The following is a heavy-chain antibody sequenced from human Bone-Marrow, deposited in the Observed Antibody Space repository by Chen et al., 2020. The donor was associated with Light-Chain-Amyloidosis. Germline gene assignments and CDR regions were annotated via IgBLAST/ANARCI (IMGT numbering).Heavy chain of an antibody. CDR1: GFTFSNYA. J-gene: IGHJ4*02. D-gene: IGHD3-22*01. Sequence: EVQLVESGGGVVPPGGSLRLSCVASGFTFSNYALNWVRQAPGKGLEWVLVISGRYGRRTLHADSVKGRFTISRDNSENKMYLQMNSLRLEDTAIYYCVKAGITMKRSGTFDSWGQGTLVIVSS. CDR3: VKAGITMKRSGTFDS. V-gene: IGHV3-23*04. CDR2: ISGRYGRRT.